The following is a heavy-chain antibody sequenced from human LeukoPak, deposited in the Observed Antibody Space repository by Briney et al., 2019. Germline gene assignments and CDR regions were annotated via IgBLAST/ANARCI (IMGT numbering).Heavy chain of an antibody. D-gene: IGHD5-18*01. Sequence: GGSLRLSCAASGFTFSNAWMSWVRQAPGKGLEWVGRIKSKTDGGTTDYAAPVKGRFTISRDDSKNTLYLQMNSLKTEDTAGNYCTTRSRGYSYGYGVDYWGQGTLVTVSS. CDR2: IKSKTDGGTT. CDR3: TTRSRGYSYGYGVDY. J-gene: IGHJ4*02. CDR1: GFTFSNAW. V-gene: IGHV3-15*01.